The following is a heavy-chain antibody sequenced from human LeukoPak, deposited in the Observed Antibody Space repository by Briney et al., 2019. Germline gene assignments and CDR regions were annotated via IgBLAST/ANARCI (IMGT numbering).Heavy chain of an antibody. V-gene: IGHV3-21*04. CDR2: ISSSSSYI. CDR3: AKVTYGSGTYGAFDS. D-gene: IGHD3-10*01. CDR1: GFTFSSYS. J-gene: IGHJ4*02. Sequence: GGSLRLSCAASGFTFSSYSMNWVRQAPGKGLEWVSSISSSSSYIYYADSVKGRFTISRDNSKNTLYLQMNSLRAEDTAVYYCAKVTYGSGTYGAFDSWSQGTLVTVSS.